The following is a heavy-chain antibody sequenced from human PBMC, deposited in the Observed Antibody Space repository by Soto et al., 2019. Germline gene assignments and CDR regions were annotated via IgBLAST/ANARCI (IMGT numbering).Heavy chain of an antibody. J-gene: IGHJ6*04. D-gene: IGHD6-6*01. CDR1: GYTFTSYD. V-gene: IGHV1-8*01. CDR2: MNPNSGNT. Sequence: ASVKVSCKASGYTFTSYDINWVRQATGQGLEWMGWMNPNSGNTGYAQKFQGRVTMTRNTSISTAYMELNRLRSEDTAVYYCARRGFSTSSPFRYHYSVMDVWGNGPPVTVSS. CDR3: ARRGFSTSSPFRYHYSVMDV.